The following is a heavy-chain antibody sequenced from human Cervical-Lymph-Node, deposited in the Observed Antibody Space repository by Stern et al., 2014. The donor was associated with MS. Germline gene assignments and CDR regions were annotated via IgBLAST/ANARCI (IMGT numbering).Heavy chain of an antibody. Sequence: DQLVQSGAELKKPGESLRISCKGSGYSLTNTWIGWVRQIPGKGLEWMGIIYPGDSETRYSPSFQGQVTISADKSINTAYLQWSSLKASDTAMYYCARGRGIALRPDYWGQGTLVTVSS. CDR3: ARGRGIALRPDY. D-gene: IGHD6-13*01. J-gene: IGHJ4*02. CDR1: GYSLTNTW. V-gene: IGHV5-51*03. CDR2: IYPGDSET.